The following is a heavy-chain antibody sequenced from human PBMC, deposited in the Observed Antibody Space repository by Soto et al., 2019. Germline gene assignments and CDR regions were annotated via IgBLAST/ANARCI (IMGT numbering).Heavy chain of an antibody. D-gene: IGHD3-22*01. V-gene: IGHV2-5*01. CDR3: EKSTDHRITMIVVVPWYFDY. J-gene: IGHJ4*02. Sequence: SGHTLLHPTQTLTLTCTFSGFSLSTSGGGVGWIRQPPGKALEWLALIYCNDDKRYSPSLNSRLTITKDTSKNQVVLTMTNMDPVETATYYCEKSTDHRITMIVVVPWYFDYWGQGTLVTVSS. CDR1: GFSLSTSGGG. CDR2: IYCNDDK.